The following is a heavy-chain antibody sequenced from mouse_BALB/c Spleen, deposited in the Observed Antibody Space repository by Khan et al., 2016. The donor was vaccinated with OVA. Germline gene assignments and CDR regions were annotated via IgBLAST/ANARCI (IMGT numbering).Heavy chain of an antibody. V-gene: IGHV3-6*02. Sequence: EVKLEVSGPGLVKPSQSLSLTCSVTGYSITSGYFWNWIRQFPGNKLEWMGYIRYDGNSNYNPSLKNRISITRDTSKNQFFLKLNSVTPEDTATYYCARGGSSGPAWFPYWGQGTLVTVSA. CDR1: GYSITSGYF. J-gene: IGHJ3*01. CDR2: IRYDGNS. D-gene: IGHD3-1*01. CDR3: ARGGSSGPAWFPY.